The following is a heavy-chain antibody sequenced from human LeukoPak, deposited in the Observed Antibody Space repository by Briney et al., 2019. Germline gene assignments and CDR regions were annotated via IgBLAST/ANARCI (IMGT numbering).Heavy chain of an antibody. Sequence: PGGSLRLSCAASGFTFSSYWMHWVRQAPGKGLVWVSRINSDGSSTSYADSVKGRFTISRDNAKNTLYLQMNSLRAEDTAAYYCARVFGDGYRPLDYWGQGTLVTVSS. CDR3: ARVFGDGYRPLDY. V-gene: IGHV3-74*01. CDR1: GFTFSSYW. CDR2: INSDGSST. D-gene: IGHD5-24*01. J-gene: IGHJ4*02.